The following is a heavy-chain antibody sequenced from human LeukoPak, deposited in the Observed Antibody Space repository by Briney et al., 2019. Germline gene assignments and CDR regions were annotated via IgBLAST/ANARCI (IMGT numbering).Heavy chain of an antibody. CDR1: GGSISSYY. Sequence: PSETLSLTCTVPGGSISSYYWCWIRQPPGKGLEWIGYIYYSGSTNYNPSLKSRVTISVDTSKNQSSLKLSSVTAADTAVYYCARSGYSSSWYWGHYYYGMDVWGQGTTVTVSS. CDR3: ARSGYSSSWYWGHYYYGMDV. V-gene: IGHV4-59*01. CDR2: IYYSGST. D-gene: IGHD6-13*01. J-gene: IGHJ6*02.